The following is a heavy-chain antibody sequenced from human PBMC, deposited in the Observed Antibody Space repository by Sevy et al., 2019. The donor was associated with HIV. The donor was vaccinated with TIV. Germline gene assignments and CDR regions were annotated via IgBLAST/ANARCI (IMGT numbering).Heavy chain of an antibody. J-gene: IGHJ4*02. Sequence: GGSLRLSCAASGFTFNTYWMTCVRQAPGKGLEWVANIKKDGSEKYYVDSVKGRFTMSRDNAKNSLYLQMNSLRAEDTGVYYCARVGVGSWLPHYYLDYWGQGALVTVSS. CDR2: IKKDGSEK. CDR3: ARVGVGSWLPHYYLDY. D-gene: IGHD3-3*01. V-gene: IGHV3-7*01. CDR1: GFTFNTYW.